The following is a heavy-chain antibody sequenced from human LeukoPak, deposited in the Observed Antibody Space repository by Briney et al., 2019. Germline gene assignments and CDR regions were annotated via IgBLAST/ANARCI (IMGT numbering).Heavy chain of an antibody. Sequence: SETLSPTCSVSGGSITGHYWSWIRQPPGKGLEWIGYIYYTGTTKCNPSLKSRVTIAVDTSKNQFSLRLSSVTAADTAIYYCHSRFLEWLLDYWGQGTLVTVSS. V-gene: IGHV4-59*08. J-gene: IGHJ4*02. CDR1: GGSITGHY. CDR2: IYYTGTT. D-gene: IGHD3-3*01. CDR3: HSRFLEWLLDY.